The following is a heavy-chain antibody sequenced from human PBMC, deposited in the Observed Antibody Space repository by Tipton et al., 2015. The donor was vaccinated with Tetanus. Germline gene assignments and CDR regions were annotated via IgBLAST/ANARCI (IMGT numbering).Heavy chain of an antibody. Sequence: QLVQSGAEVKKPGSSVKVSCKASGCTFSTYVISWVRQAPGQGLEWMGWIIPIFGPANYAQKFQGRVTITADKSTSTAYMELSSRRSEDTAVYYCARVGRRTASGGKTDPFDYWGQGTLVTVSS. J-gene: IGHJ4*02. D-gene: IGHD4-23*01. CDR2: IIPIFGPA. V-gene: IGHV1-69*06. CDR3: ARVGRRTASGGKTDPFDY. CDR1: GCTFSTYV.